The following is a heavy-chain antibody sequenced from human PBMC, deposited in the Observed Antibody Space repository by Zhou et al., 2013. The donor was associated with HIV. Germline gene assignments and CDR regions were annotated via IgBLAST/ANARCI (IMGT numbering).Heavy chain of an antibody. CDR3: ARDGAGANAWDYYYYMDV. CDR1: GGTFSSYA. CDR2: IIPIFGTA. V-gene: IGHV1-69*05. Sequence: QVQLVQSGAEVKKPGSSVKVSCKASGGTFSSYAISWVRQAPGQGLEWMGGIIPIFGTANYAQKFQGRVTITTDESTSTAYMELSSLRSEDTAVYYCARDGAGANAWDYYYYMDVWGKGTTVTVSS. D-gene: IGHD1-26*01. J-gene: IGHJ6*03.